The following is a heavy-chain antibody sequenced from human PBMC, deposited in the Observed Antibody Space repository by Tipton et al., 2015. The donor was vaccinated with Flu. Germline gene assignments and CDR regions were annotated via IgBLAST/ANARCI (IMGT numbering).Heavy chain of an antibody. CDR2: IFYSGST. V-gene: IGHV4-59*01. CDR3: ARETRWDTTMV. CDR1: GGSISSYY. J-gene: IGHJ4*02. D-gene: IGHD5-18*01. Sequence: TLSLTCTVSGGSISSYYWGWIRQPPGKGLEWIGYIFYSGSTNYNPSLKSRVTIAVDTSKNQISLKLRSVTAADTAFYFCARETRWDTTMVWGRGTLVTVFS.